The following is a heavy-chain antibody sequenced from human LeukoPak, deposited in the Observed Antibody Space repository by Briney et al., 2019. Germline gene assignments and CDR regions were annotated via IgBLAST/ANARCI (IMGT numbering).Heavy chain of an antibody. V-gene: IGHV3-30*18. Sequence: GGSLRLSFAASGFTFSSYGMHWVRQAPGKGLEWVAVISYDGSNKYYADSVKGRFTISRDNSKNTLYLQMNSLRAEDTAVYYCAKIPVATRNYGPPDGVNYWGQGTLVTVSS. J-gene: IGHJ4*02. CDR2: ISYDGSNK. D-gene: IGHD1-7*01. CDR1: GFTFSSYG. CDR3: AKIPVATRNYGPPDGVNY.